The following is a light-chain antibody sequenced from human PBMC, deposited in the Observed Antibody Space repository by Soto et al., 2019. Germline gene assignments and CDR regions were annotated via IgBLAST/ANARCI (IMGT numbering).Light chain of an antibody. V-gene: IGLV4-69*01. Sequence: QSVLTQSPSASASLGASVKLTCTLSSGHSSYAIAWHQQQPEKGPRYLMKVNSDGSHTKGDGIPERFSGSSSGAECYLTISSLQSEDEADYYCQTWGTGIRVFGGGTKLTVL. CDR1: SGHSSYA. J-gene: IGLJ2*01. CDR2: VNSDGSH. CDR3: QTWGTGIRV.